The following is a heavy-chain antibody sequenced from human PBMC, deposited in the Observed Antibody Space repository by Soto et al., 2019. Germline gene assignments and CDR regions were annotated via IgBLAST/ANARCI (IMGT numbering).Heavy chain of an antibody. J-gene: IGHJ5*02. CDR3: ATSNWFDP. CDR1: GGSISTSGYF. D-gene: IGHD4-4*01. V-gene: IGHV4-39*01. CDR2: IYYSGST. Sequence: QLQLQESGPGLVKPSETLSLTCTVSGGSISTSGYFWGWIRQPPGKGLEWIGTIYYSGSTYYNPSLKSRVPISVDTSKNQFSLKLSSVTAADTAVYYCATSNWFDPWGQGTLVTVSS.